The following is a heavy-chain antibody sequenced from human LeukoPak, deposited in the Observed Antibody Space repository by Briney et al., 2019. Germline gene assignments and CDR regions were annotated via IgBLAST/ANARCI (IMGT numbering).Heavy chain of an antibody. J-gene: IGHJ4*02. V-gene: IGHV4-61*01. CDR1: GVSVSSGSYY. CDR2: IYYSGST. Sequence: PSETPSLTCTVSGVSVSSGSYYWSWIRQPPGKGLEWIGYIYYSGSTNYNPSLKSRVTISVDTSKNQFSLKLSSVTAADTAVYYCARGYSNYFDYWGQGTLVTVSS. CDR3: ARGYSNYFDY. D-gene: IGHD4-11*01.